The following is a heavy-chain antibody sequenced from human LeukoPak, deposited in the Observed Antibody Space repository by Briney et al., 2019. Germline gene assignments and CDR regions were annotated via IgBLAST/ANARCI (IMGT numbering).Heavy chain of an antibody. CDR3: AKDLDIVDPITGH. V-gene: IGHV3-23*01. CDR2: VSCSGGST. D-gene: IGHD5-12*01. CDR1: GFTFSSYA. Sequence: GGSLRLSCAASGFTFSSYAMSWVRQAPGKGLEWVSGVSCSGGSTYYADSVKGRFTISRDNSKNTLYLQMNSLRSEDTAVYYCAKDLDIVDPITGHWGQGTLVTVSS. J-gene: IGHJ4*02.